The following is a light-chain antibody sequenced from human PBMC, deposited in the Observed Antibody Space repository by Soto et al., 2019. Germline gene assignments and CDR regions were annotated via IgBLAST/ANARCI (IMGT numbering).Light chain of an antibody. CDR3: AAWDDSLHGPV. V-gene: IGLV1-44*01. Sequence: QLVLTQPPSASGTPGQRVTISCSGSSSNIGSNTVNWYQQLPGTAPKLLMYSNNQRPSGVPDRFSGSKSGTSASLAISGLQSEDEADYYCAAWDDSLHGPVFGGGTKLTVL. CDR1: SSNIGSNT. CDR2: SNN. J-gene: IGLJ3*02.